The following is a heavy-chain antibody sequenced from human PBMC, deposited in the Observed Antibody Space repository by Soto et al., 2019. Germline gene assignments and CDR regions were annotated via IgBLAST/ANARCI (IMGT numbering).Heavy chain of an antibody. J-gene: IGHJ4*02. CDR2: ISSSSNVI. V-gene: IGHV3-48*02. D-gene: IGHD5-12*01. Sequence: EVQLVESGGGLVQPRGSLRLSCVASGFTFSSYSMNWVRRAPGQGLEWVSYISSSSNVIYYADSVKGRFTISRDNAKNSLYLQMNSLRDEDTAVYYCTTSVGASGYEFYWGQGTLVTVSS. CDR1: GFTFSSYS. CDR3: TTSVGASGYEFY.